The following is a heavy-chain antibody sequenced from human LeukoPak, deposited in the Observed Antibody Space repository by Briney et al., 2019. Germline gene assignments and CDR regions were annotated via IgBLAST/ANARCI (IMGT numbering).Heavy chain of an antibody. J-gene: IGHJ4*02. V-gene: IGHV3-23*01. Sequence: GGSLRLSCAASGFNFSSYGMSWVRQAPGKGLEWVSAISGSAGSTYYADSVKGRFTISRDNSKNTLYLQMNSLRAEDTALYYCAKTKGDFWSGSDYWGQGTLVTVSS. CDR3: AKTKGDFWSGSDY. CDR2: ISGSAGST. CDR1: GFNFSSYG. D-gene: IGHD3-3*01.